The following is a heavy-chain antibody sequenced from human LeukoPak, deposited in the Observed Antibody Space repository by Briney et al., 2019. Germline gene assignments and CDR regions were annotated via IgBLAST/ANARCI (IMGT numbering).Heavy chain of an antibody. Sequence: GGSLRLSCAASGFTFSSYWMSWVRQAPGKGLECVANIKQDGSQKYYVDSMKGRFTISRDNAKNSLYLQMNSLRSEDTAVYYCARDVGPNDYVDYWGQGTLVTVSS. J-gene: IGHJ4*02. D-gene: IGHD2-8*01. CDR2: IKQDGSQK. CDR3: ARDVGPNDYVDY. V-gene: IGHV3-7*01. CDR1: GFTFSSYW.